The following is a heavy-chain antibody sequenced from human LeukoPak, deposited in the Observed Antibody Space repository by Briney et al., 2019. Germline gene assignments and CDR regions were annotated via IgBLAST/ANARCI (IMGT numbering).Heavy chain of an antibody. CDR2: ISSSGSTI. V-gene: IGHV3-48*03. Sequence: PGGSLRFSCAASGFTFSSYEMNWVRQAPGKGLEWVSYISSSGSTIYYADSVKGRFTISRDNAKNSLYLQMNSLRAEDTAVYYCAGTGWFGELLSHWGQGTLVTVSS. CDR3: AGTGWFGELLSH. D-gene: IGHD3-10*01. CDR1: GFTFSSYE. J-gene: IGHJ4*02.